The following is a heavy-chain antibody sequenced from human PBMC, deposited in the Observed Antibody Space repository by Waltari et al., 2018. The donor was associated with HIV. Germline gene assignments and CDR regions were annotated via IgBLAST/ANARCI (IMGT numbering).Heavy chain of an antibody. D-gene: IGHD3-22*01. J-gene: IGHJ5*02. CDR2: INSEGSST. CDR1: VFPFSISW. Sequence: EVQLVESGGGLVQPGGSLRLSCAASVFPFSISWIHGVGHAPGTGLVWVSRINSEGSSTSYADSVKGRFTISRDNAKNTLYLQRNSLRAEETAVYYCAREYYYDSSCDWFDPWGQGTLVTVSS. CDR3: AREYYYDSSCDWFDP. V-gene: IGHV3-74*01.